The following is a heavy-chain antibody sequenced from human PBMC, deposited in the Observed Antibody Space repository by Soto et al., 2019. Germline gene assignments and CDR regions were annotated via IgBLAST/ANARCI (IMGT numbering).Heavy chain of an antibody. CDR3: ARDQEWLLSRYFDY. V-gene: IGHV1-3*01. J-gene: IGHJ4*02. CDR2: INAGNGNT. D-gene: IGHD3-3*01. Sequence: LAPGQRLEWMGWINAGNGNTKYSQKFQGRVTITRDTSASTAYMELSSLRSEDTAVYYCARDQEWLLSRYFDYWGQGTLVTVSS.